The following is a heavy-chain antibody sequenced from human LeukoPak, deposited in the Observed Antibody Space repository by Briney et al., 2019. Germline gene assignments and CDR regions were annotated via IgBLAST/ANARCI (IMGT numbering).Heavy chain of an antibody. CDR2: IRYDGSNK. D-gene: IGHD1-26*01. CDR3: AKGRPLQVQVGATTGGAFDI. CDR1: GFTFSSYG. Sequence: PGGSLRLSCAASGFTFSSYGMHWVRQAPGKGLEWVAFIRYDGSNKFYADSVKARFTISRDNSGNTVHLQMNSLRAEDTALYYCAKGRPLQVQVGATTGGAFDIWGQGTMVTVSS. J-gene: IGHJ3*02. V-gene: IGHV3-30*02.